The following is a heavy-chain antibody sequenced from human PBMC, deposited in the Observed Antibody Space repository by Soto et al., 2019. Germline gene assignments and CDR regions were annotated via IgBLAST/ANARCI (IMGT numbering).Heavy chain of an antibody. Sequence: QAQLMQSGAEVKKPGSSVRVSCKASGGTFSGYAINWVRQAPGQGLEWMGGIIPLFGKTDYGQKFQDRIMIGADESTGTVYMDLRGLRSEDTAVYYCARDPRSITGTTSSEDFQHWGQGTLVSVSS. V-gene: IGHV1-69*01. J-gene: IGHJ1*01. CDR1: GGTFSGYA. CDR2: IIPLFGKT. D-gene: IGHD1-20*01. CDR3: ARDPRSITGTTSSEDFQH.